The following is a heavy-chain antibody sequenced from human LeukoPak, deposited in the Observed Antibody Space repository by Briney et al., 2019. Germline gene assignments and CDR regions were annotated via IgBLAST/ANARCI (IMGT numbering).Heavy chain of an antibody. CDR2: ISSSGSNI. Sequence: GGSLRLACAASGFTFSSYEMKWVRQAAGKGLGWVSYISSSGSNIKYADSVEGRFNISRDNANLSLYLPMNSLRAEDTAVYYCARLWGGYSYASDYWGQATLVTVSS. J-gene: IGHJ4*02. CDR3: ARLWGGYSYASDY. D-gene: IGHD5-18*01. V-gene: IGHV3-48*03. CDR1: GFTFSSYE.